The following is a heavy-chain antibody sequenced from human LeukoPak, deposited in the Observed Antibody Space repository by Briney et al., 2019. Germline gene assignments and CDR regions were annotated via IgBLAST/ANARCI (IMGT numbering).Heavy chain of an antibody. CDR1: GGSFSGYY. CDR2: INHSGST. D-gene: IGHD3-22*01. J-gene: IGHJ4*02. V-gene: IGHV4-34*01. Sequence: SETLSLTCAFCGGSFSGYYWSWLRQPPGKVLELMGEINHSGSTNYNPSLKSRVTISVDTSKNQFSLKLSSVTAADTAVYYCARYPYYYDSSGYYYFDYWGQGTLVTVSS. CDR3: ARYPYYYDSSGYYYFDY.